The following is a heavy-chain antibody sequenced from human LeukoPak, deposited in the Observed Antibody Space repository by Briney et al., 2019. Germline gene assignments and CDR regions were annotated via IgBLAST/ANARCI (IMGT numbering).Heavy chain of an antibody. J-gene: IGHJ4*02. D-gene: IGHD5-24*01. CDR3: ARDYKYAFYN. V-gene: IGHV3-48*01. Sequence: GGSLRLSCAPSGFTFSDYSMNWVRQAPGKGREWISYIGIDSGNTNYADSVKRRFTISGDKAKNSLYLQMNSLRVEDTAVYYCARDYKYAFYNWGQGTLVTVSS. CDR1: GFTFSDYS. CDR2: IGIDSGNT.